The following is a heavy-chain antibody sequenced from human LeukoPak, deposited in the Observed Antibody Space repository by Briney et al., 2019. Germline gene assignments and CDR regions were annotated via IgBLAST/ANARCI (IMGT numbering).Heavy chain of an antibody. J-gene: IGHJ4*02. CDR1: GYTFTSYG. V-gene: IGHV1-18*01. CDR3: ARDLEGGGGDYYDSSGYPNALDY. CDR2: SSAYNCNT. Sequence: GASVKVSCKASGYTFTSYGISWVRQAPGQGLEWMGWSSAYNCNTNYAHKLQGRITITTDTSTSTAYMELRSLRSDDTAVYSCARDLEGGGGDYYDSSGYPNALDYWGQGTLVTVSS. D-gene: IGHD3-22*01.